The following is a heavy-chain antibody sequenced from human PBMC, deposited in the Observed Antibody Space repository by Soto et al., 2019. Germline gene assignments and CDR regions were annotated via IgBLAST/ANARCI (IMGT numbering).Heavy chain of an antibody. J-gene: IGHJ4*02. V-gene: IGHV4-59*01. D-gene: IGHD5-12*01. Sequence: SETLSLTCTVSGGSISSYYWSWIRQPPGKGLEWIGYIYYSGSTNYNPSLKSRVTISVDTSKNQFSLKLSSVTAADTAVYYCARLRDGYNLFDYWGQGTLVTVSS. CDR2: IYYSGST. CDR3: ARLRDGYNLFDY. CDR1: GGSISSYY.